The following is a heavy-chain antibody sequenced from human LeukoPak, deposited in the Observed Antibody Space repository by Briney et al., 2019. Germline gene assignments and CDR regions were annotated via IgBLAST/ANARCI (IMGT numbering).Heavy chain of an antibody. D-gene: IGHD3-22*01. CDR3: ASWALYDSSGYYYRY. Sequence: SETLSLTCTVSGGSISSSSYYWGWIRQPPGKGLEWIGSIYYSGSTYYNPSLKSRVTISVDTSKNQFSLKLSSVTAADTAVYYCASWALYDSSGYYYRYWGQGTLVTVSS. J-gene: IGHJ4*02. CDR2: IYYSGST. V-gene: IGHV4-39*07. CDR1: GGSISSSSYY.